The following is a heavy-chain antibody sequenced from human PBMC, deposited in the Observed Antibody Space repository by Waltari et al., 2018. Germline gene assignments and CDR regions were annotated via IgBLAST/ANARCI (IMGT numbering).Heavy chain of an antibody. CDR1: GGSFNYYY. CDR2: IIHTGDP. D-gene: IGHD6-6*01. J-gene: IGHJ4*02. CDR3: ARWWGYSSSYYFDH. Sequence: QVQLQQWGAGLLKPSETLSLTCAVYGGSFNYYYWSWIRQPPGKGLEWVGDIIHTGDPRYNPSLKSRVTMSVDTSKSQFSLTLSSVTAADMAIYYCARWWGYSSSYYFDHWGQGTLATVSS. V-gene: IGHV4-34*02.